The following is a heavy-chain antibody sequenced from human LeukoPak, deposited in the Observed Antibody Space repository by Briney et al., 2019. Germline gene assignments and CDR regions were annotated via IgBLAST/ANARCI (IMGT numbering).Heavy chain of an antibody. V-gene: IGHV4-59*01. CDR1: GGSLSSNY. D-gene: IGHD5/OR15-5a*01. J-gene: IGHJ6*03. CDR3: ARALSTYYYYMDV. CDR2: IYYSGST. Sequence: SETLSLTCTVSGGSLSSNYWSWIRQPPGKGLEWIGYIYYSGSTNYNPSLKSRVTISVDTSKNQFSLKLSSVTAADTAVYYCARALSTYYYYMDVWGKGTTVTVSS.